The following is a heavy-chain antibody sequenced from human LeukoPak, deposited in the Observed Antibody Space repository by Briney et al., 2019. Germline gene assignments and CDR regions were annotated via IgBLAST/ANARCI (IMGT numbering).Heavy chain of an antibody. J-gene: IGHJ5*02. V-gene: IGHV4-59*08. CDR1: GGSIRSYY. CDR2: MHHSGST. D-gene: IGHD6-19*01. CDR3: ARHAAVEGSSGWSPLWWFDP. Sequence: PSETLTLTCTVSGGSIRSYYWSWIRQPPGKGLEWIGYMHHSGSTKHNPYLKSRVTISVDTSKSQFSLKLSSVTAADTAVYYCARHAAVEGSSGWSPLWWFDPWGQGTLVTVSS.